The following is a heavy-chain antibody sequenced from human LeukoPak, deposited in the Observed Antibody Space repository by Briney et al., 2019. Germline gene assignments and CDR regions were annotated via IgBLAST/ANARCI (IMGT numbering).Heavy chain of an antibody. Sequence: GGSLRLSCAASGFTFSSYWMSWVRQAPGKGLEWVANIKQDGSEKYYVDSVKGRFTISRDNAKSSLYLQMNSLRAEDTAVYYCARDLSIAVAGDYYYYGMDVWGQGTTVTVSS. CDR1: GFTFSSYW. CDR3: ARDLSIAVAGDYYYYGMDV. D-gene: IGHD6-19*01. J-gene: IGHJ6*02. V-gene: IGHV3-7*03. CDR2: IKQDGSEK.